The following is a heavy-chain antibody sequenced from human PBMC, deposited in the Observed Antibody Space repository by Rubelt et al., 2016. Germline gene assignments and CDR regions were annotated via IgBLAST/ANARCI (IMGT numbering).Heavy chain of an antibody. J-gene: IGHJ4*02. Sequence: QVQLVQSGAEVKKPGASVKVSCKVSGYTLTELSMHWVRQAPGKGLEWMGGFDPEAGETIYAQKFQGRVTRTEDTSTDTAYMELSSLRSEDTAVYYCAIRQPDYGDLDFDYWGQGTLVTVSS. D-gene: IGHD4-17*01. CDR2: FDPEAGET. CDR1: GYTLTELS. V-gene: IGHV1-24*01. CDR3: AIRQPDYGDLDFDY.